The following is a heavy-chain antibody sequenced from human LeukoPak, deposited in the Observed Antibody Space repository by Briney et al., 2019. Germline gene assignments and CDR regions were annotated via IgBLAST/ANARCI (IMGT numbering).Heavy chain of an antibody. V-gene: IGHV3-74*01. D-gene: IGHD4-23*01. Sequence: PGGSLRLSCAASGFTFSGYGMHWVRQAPGKGLVWVSRIASDGSSTTYADSVKGRFSISRDNAKNTLYLQMNSLRVEDTAVYYCARGRPHGNDYWGQGTLVTVSS. J-gene: IGHJ4*02. CDR2: IASDGSST. CDR3: ARGRPHGNDY. CDR1: GFTFSGYG.